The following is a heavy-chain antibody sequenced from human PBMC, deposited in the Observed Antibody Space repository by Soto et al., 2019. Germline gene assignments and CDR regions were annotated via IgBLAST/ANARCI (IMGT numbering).Heavy chain of an antibody. Sequence: QVQLVESGGGVGQPGRSLRLSCAASGFTFSSYGMHWVRQAPGKGLEWVAVISYDGSNKYYADSVKGRFTISRDNSKNTLYLQMNSLRAEDTAVYYCAKGVSIAARPPIDYWGQGTLVTVSS. D-gene: IGHD6-6*01. CDR3: AKGVSIAARPPIDY. CDR2: ISYDGSNK. V-gene: IGHV3-30*18. CDR1: GFTFSSYG. J-gene: IGHJ4*02.